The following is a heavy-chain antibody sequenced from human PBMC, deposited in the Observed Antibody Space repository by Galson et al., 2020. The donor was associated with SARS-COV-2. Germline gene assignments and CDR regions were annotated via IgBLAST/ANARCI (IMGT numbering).Heavy chain of an antibody. CDR3: AKSLSDIVSDWAFAFDS. V-gene: IGHV1-46*02. CDR1: GYTFNDYY. CDR2: LNPGGGST. Sequence: GASVKVSRETSGYTFNDYYIHWVRQAPGQGLEWMGVLNPGGGSTNYARKFRGRVTVTGDTSTTTVYMELSSLRSEDTAVYYCAKSLSDIVSDWAFAFDSWGQGTMVTVSS. J-gene: IGHJ3*01. D-gene: IGHD5-12*01.